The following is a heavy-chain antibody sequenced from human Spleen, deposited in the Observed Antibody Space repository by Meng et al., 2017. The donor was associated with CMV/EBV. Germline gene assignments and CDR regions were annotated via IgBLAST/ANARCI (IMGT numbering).Heavy chain of an antibody. V-gene: IGHV6-1*01. CDR3: ARELGSYSQFDY. D-gene: IGHD1-26*01. Sequence: GDSGSGNSGAWNWIRQAPSRGLEWLGRTYNRYKWYNDYAVSMKSRIIINLDTSKNQFSLHLTSVTPEDTAVYYCARELGSYSQFDYWGQGTLVTVSS. CDR1: GDSGSGNSGA. CDR2: TYNRYKWYN. J-gene: IGHJ4*02.